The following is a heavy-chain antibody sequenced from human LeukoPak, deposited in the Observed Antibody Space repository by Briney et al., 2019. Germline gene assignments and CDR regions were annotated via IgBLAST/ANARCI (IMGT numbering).Heavy chain of an antibody. V-gene: IGHV3-7*01. J-gene: IGHJ4*02. CDR2: IKQDGSEK. Sequence: GGSLRLSWAASGFTFSSYWMSWVRQAPGKGLEWVANIKQDGSEKYYVDSVKGRFTISRDNAKNSLYLQMNSLRAEDTAVYYCARRYYDFWSGYPDYWGQGTLVTVSS. CDR3: ARRYYDFWSGYPDY. D-gene: IGHD3-3*01. CDR1: GFTFSSYW.